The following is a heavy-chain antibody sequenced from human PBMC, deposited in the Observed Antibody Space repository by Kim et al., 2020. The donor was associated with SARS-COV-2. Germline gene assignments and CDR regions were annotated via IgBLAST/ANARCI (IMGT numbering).Heavy chain of an antibody. J-gene: IGHJ4*02. Sequence: NYAQKFQGRVTMTRDTSISTAYMELSRLRSDDTAVYYCARGGLNTAMVDYWGQGTLVTVSS. D-gene: IGHD5-18*01. CDR3: ARGGLNTAMVDY. V-gene: IGHV1-2*02.